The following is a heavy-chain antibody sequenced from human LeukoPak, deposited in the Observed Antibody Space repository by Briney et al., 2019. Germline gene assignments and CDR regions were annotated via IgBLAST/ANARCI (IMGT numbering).Heavy chain of an antibody. CDR1: GFPFSSFA. CDR2: IRHDGTNK. Sequence: GGSLRLSCAASGFPFSSFAMHWVRQAPGKGLEWVAFIRHDGTNKYHSNSVQGRFTISRDNSRNTVYLQLNSLRPEDTAVYYCTKVRSLGALDDAFDVWGQGTTVTVSS. CDR3: TKVRSLGALDDAFDV. V-gene: IGHV3-30*02. D-gene: IGHD7-27*01. J-gene: IGHJ3*01.